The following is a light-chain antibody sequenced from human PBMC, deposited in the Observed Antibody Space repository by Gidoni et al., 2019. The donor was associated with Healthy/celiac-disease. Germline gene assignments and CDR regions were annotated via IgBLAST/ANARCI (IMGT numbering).Light chain of an antibody. Sequence: DIVTTQSPDSLAVSLGERATIHCKSSQSVLYSSNNKNYLAWYQQKPGQPPKLLIYWASTRESGVPDRFSGSGSGPDFTLTISSLQAEDVAVYYCQQYYSTPPITFXQXTRLXIK. CDR3: QQYYSTPPIT. CDR1: QSVLYSSNNKNY. J-gene: IGKJ5*01. CDR2: WAS. V-gene: IGKV4-1*01.